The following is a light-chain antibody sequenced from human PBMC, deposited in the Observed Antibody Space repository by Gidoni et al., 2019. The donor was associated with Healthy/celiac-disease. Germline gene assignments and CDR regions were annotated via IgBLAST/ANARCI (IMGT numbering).Light chain of an antibody. V-gene: IGKV1-39*01. CDR1: QSISSY. Sequence: DIQMTQSPSSLSASVGDRVTITCRASQSISSYLNWYQQKPGKATKLLIDASSSLQSGVPSRCSGSGSGTDFTLTISSLQPEDFATYYCQQSYSTPWTFGQGTKVEIK. J-gene: IGKJ1*01. CDR2: ASS. CDR3: QQSYSTPWT.